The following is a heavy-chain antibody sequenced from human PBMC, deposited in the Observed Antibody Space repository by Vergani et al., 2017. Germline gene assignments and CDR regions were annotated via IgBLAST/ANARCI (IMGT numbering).Heavy chain of an antibody. J-gene: IGHJ4*02. CDR2: IYYSGST. V-gene: IGHV4-59*01. D-gene: IGHD6-13*01. CDR1: VVSITTYY. Sequence: QVRLQESGPGLVKPSETLSLICTVSVVSITTYYWSWVRQPPGKGLEWLGYIYYSGSTTYNPSLKSRLTISVDTSKNQFSLRLSSVTAADTALYYCAGDSSSWQRADYWGQGTLVTVSS. CDR3: AGDSSSWQRADY.